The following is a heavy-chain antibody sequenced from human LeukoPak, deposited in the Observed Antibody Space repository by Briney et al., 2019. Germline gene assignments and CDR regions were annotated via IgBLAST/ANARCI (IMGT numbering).Heavy chain of an antibody. CDR3: ARVDADWPLVPAAMGYYYCGMDV. V-gene: IGHV1-18*01. CDR1: GYTFTSYG. D-gene: IGHD2-2*01. J-gene: IGHJ6*02. CDR2: ISAYNGNT. Sequence: ASVKVSCKASGYTFTSYGISWVRQAPGQGLEWMGWISAYNGNTNYAQKLQGRVTMTTDTSTSTAYMELRSLRSDDTAVYYCARVDADWPLVPAAMGYYYCGMDVWGQGTTVTVSS.